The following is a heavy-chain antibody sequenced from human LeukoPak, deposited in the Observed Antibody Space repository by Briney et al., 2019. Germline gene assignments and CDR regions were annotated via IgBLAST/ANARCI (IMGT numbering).Heavy chain of an antibody. CDR2: IYPGDSDT. V-gene: IGHV5-51*01. J-gene: IGHJ4*02. D-gene: IGHD6-25*01. CDR3: AREGGYSSGGVSY. CDR1: GYDFTTYW. Sequence: GESLKISCKGSGYDFTTYWIAWVRQMPGKGLEWMGIIYPGDSDTRYSPSFQGQVTISADKSISTAYLQWSSLKASDTAMYYCAREGGYSSGGVSYWGQGTLVTVSS.